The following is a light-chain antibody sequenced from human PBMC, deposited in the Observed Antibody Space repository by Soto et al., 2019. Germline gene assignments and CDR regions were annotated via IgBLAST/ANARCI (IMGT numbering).Light chain of an antibody. CDR1: TSDVGGYNY. V-gene: IGLV2-14*01. Sequence: QSALTQPASVSGSPGQSITISCTGTTSDVGGYNYVSWYQQHPGKAPKLMIYDVNKRPSGVSNRFSGSKSGNTASLTISGLQAEDEADYYCSSYTSTTPYVFGTGTRSPS. CDR3: SSYTSTTPYV. J-gene: IGLJ1*01. CDR2: DVN.